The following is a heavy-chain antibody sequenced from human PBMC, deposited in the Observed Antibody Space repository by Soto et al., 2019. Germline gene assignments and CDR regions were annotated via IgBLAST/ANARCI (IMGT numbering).Heavy chain of an antibody. V-gene: IGHV5-51*01. D-gene: IGHD2-21*02. J-gene: IGHJ6*03. Sequence: PGESLKISCKGSGYSFTSYWIGWVRQMPGEGLEWMGIIYPGDSDTRYSPSFQGQVTISADKSISTAYLQWSSLKASDTAIYYSGSTYYNPSLKSRVTISVDTSKNQFSLKLSSVTAADTAVYYCARAVFGPEYGSGRAPHYYYYYMDVWGKGTTVTVSS. CDR3: GSTYYNPSLKSRVTISVDTSKNQFSLKLSSVTAADTAVYYCARAVFGPEYGSGRAPHYYYYYMDV. CDR1: GYSFTSYW. CDR2: IYPGDSDT.